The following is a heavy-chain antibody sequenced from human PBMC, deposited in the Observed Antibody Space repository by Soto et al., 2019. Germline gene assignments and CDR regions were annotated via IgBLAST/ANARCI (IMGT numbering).Heavy chain of an antibody. CDR1: GGSFSGYY. V-gene: IGHV4-34*01. CDR2: INHSGYI. D-gene: IGHD5-12*01. J-gene: IGHJ5*02. Sequence: QVQLQQWGAGLLKPSETLSLTCAVYGGSFSGYYWSWIRQPPGKGLEWIGEINHSGYINHNPSLKSRDTISVDTSKNQFSLKLSSVTAADTAVYYCARVDIVTTNWFDPWGQGTLVTVSS. CDR3: ARVDIVTTNWFDP.